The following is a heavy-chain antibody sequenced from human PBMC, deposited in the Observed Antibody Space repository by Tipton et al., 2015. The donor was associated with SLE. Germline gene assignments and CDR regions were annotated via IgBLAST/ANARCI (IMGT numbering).Heavy chain of an antibody. J-gene: IGHJ3*02. CDR1: GGSISSSSYY. V-gene: IGHV4-39*07. Sequence: LRLSCTVSGGSISSSSYYWGWIRQPPGKGLEWIGSIYYSGSTYYNPSLKSRVTISVDTSKNQFSLKLSSVTAADTAVYYCASSSSGDAFDIWGQGTMVTVSS. D-gene: IGHD6-25*01. CDR3: ASSSSGDAFDI. CDR2: IYYSGST.